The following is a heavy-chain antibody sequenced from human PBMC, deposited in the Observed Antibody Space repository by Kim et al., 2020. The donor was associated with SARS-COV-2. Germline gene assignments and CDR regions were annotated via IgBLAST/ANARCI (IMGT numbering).Heavy chain of an antibody. CDR2: IKSKTDGGTT. V-gene: IGHV3-15*01. D-gene: IGHD2-15*01. CDR1: GFTFSNAW. J-gene: IGHJ4*02. Sequence: GGSLRLSCAASGFTFSNAWMSWVRQAPGKGLEWVGRIKSKTDGGTTDYAAPVKGRFTISRDDSKNTLYLQMNSLKTEDTAVYYCTTDFKSGYCSGGSCYSNDYWGQGTLVTVSS. CDR3: TTDFKSGYCSGGSCYSNDY.